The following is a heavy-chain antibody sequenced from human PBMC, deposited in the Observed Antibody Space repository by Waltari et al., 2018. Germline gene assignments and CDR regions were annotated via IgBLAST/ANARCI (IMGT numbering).Heavy chain of an antibody. CDR1: GGSISSSSYY. Sequence: QLQLQESGPGLVKPSETLSLTCTVSGGSISSSSYYWGWIRQPPGKGLEWIGSIYYSGDTYHNPALKRRVSISVDTSTNQVSLKRSSVTAADTAVYYCASQGYDILTGPMPFLDAFDIWGQGTMVTVSS. J-gene: IGHJ3*02. CDR2: IYYSGDT. D-gene: IGHD3-9*01. CDR3: ASQGYDILTGPMPFLDAFDI. V-gene: IGHV4-39*01.